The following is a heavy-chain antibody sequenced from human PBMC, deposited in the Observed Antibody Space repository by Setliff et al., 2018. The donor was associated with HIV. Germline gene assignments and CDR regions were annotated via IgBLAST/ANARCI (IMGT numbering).Heavy chain of an antibody. CDR1: GYTFTQYY. CDR3: ARDLGSITLFGVVIQGAFDI. V-gene: IGHV1-46*01. Sequence: ASVKVSYKASGYTFTQYYIHWVRQAPGQGLEWMGIINPSGGSTGYAQKFQGRVTVTSDTSTSTLHMELSSLRSDDTAVYYCARDLGSITLFGVVIQGAFDIWGQGTMVTV. J-gene: IGHJ3*02. D-gene: IGHD3-3*01. CDR2: INPSGGST.